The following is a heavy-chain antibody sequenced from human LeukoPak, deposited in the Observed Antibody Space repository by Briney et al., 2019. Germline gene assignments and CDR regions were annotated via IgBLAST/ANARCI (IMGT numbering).Heavy chain of an antibody. CDR1: GGSISSSSYY. V-gene: IGHV4-39*07. J-gene: IGHJ3*02. CDR2: TYYNGST. D-gene: IGHD3-22*01. Sequence: SETLSLTCTVSGGSISSSSYYWGWIRQPPGKGLEWIGITYYNGSTYYSPSLKSRVTISLDTSRNQFSLKLNSVTAADTAVYYCAKSHGYWLIDIWGQGTMVTVSS. CDR3: AKSHGYWLIDI.